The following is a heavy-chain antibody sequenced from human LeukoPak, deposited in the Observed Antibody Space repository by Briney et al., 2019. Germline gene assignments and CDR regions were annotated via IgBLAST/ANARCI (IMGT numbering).Heavy chain of an antibody. CDR2: IKSKTDDGTT. CDR1: GFTFSNAW. D-gene: IGHD3-10*01. V-gene: IGHV3-15*01. Sequence: PGGSLRLSCATSGFTFSNAWMTWVRQAPGKGLEWLGRIKSKTDDGTTDYAAPVKGRFTISRKDSKNRLYWKIESLKTEDSAVYYCILGLSFRGVNTPYYGGQGTLVTVSS. J-gene: IGHJ4*02. CDR3: ILGLSFRGVNTPYY.